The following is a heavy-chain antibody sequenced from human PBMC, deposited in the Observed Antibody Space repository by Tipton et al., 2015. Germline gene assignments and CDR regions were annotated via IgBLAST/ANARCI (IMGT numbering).Heavy chain of an antibody. J-gene: IGHJ4*02. CDR3: ARRQDDYGDYGY. D-gene: IGHD4-17*01. V-gene: IGHV5-51*01. Sequence: VQLVQSGAEVRKSGESLSISCHTSGYNFNDYWIGWVRQLPGKGLELMGMIQTGDSEIRYSPSFQGLVTISADKSISTAYLQWSSLKASDTAMYYCARRQDDYGDYGYWGQGTLVTVSS. CDR1: GYNFNDYW. CDR2: IQTGDSEI.